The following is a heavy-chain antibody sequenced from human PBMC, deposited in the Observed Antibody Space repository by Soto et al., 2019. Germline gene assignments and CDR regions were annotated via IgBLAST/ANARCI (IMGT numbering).Heavy chain of an antibody. Sequence: GEALKISCKGSGYSFTSYWISWVRQMPGKGQERMGRIDPSDSYTNYSPSFEGHVTISADKSISTAYLQWSSLKASHTAMYYSATHACIAARTAYYYYYGMDFWGQGTTVTVSS. CDR2: IDPSDSYT. J-gene: IGHJ6*02. CDR3: ATHACIAARTAYYYYYGMDF. CDR1: GYSFTSYW. V-gene: IGHV5-10-1*01. D-gene: IGHD6-6*01.